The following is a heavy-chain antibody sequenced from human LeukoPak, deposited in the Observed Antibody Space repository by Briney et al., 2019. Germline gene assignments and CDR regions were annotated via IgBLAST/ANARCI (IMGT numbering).Heavy chain of an antibody. CDR2: INPNSGGT. Sequence: ASVKVSCKASGYTFTGYYMHWVRQAPGQGLEWMGWINPNSGGTNYAQKFQGRVTMTRDTSISTAYMELSRLRSDDTAVYYCATDYYDSSGPLDPWGQGTLVTVSS. CDR3: ATDYYDSSGPLDP. D-gene: IGHD3-22*01. V-gene: IGHV1-2*02. CDR1: GYTFTGYY. J-gene: IGHJ5*02.